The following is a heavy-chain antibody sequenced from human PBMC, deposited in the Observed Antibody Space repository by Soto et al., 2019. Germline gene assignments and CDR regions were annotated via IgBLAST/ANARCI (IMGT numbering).Heavy chain of an antibody. D-gene: IGHD3-16*02. J-gene: IGHJ3*02. V-gene: IGHV2-5*02. CDR1: GFSLNTRGVG. CDR3: AHIMITYGGVIGLDAFDN. CDR2: IYWDDDR. Sequence: GPTLVNPTQTLTLTCTFSGFSLNTRGVGVGWIRQPPGKSLEWLAVIYWDDDRRYSPSLNSRLTITKDTSRNQVVLTMTNMDPVDTATYYCAHIMITYGGVIGLDAFDNWGQGTMVTVSS.